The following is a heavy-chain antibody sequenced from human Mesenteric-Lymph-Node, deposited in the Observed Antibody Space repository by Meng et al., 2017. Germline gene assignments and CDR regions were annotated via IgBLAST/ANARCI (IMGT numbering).Heavy chain of an antibody. J-gene: IGHJ4*02. CDR1: GLSFTDAG. Sequence: QLVGAGGGLVKPGGSLRLSCVASGLSFTDAGMSWVRQAPGKGLEWVGRIKSNSDGGTTDYAAPVKGRFTISRDDSKNTLYLQMNSLITEDTAVYFCATGAAAADHWGQGTLVTVSS. CDR2: IKSNSDGGTT. V-gene: IGHV3-15*01. D-gene: IGHD6-13*01. CDR3: ATGAAAADH.